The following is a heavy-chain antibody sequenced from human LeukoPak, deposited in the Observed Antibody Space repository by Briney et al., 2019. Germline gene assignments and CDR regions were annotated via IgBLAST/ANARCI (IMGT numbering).Heavy chain of an antibody. CDR2: ISASGGTT. CDR3: AKIGSMVQGIITD. D-gene: IGHD3-10*01. V-gene: IGHV3-23*01. J-gene: IGHJ4*02. CDR1: GFTFSSYA. Sequence: GGSLRLSCAASGFTFSSYAMSWVRQAPGKGLEWVSAISASGGTTYYADSVKGRNTISRDNSKNTLYLQMNSLRAEDTAVYYCAKIGSMVQGIITDWGQGTLVTVSS.